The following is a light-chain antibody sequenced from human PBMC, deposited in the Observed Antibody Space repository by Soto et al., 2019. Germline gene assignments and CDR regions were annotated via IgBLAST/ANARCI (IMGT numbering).Light chain of an antibody. CDR2: KAS. V-gene: IGKV1-5*03. CDR1: QSMSSL. Sequence: DSPMTLSPSTMSASVGDRVTITCRASQSMSSLLAWYQQKPEKAPKLLIYKASSLESGDPSRFSGSGSGTEFTLTISSLQPDDFAPYYCQQYNSSPWTFGRGTKVEIK. J-gene: IGKJ1*01. CDR3: QQYNSSPWT.